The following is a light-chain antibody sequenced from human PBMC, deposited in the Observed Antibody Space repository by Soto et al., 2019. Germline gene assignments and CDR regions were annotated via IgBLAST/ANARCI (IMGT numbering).Light chain of an antibody. V-gene: IGLV2-8*01. J-gene: IGLJ2*01. Sequence: QSALTQPPSASGSPGQSVTISCTGTSSDVGGYNYVSWYQQHPGKAPKLMIYEVSKRPSGVPDRFSGSKSGNTASLPVSGLQGEDEADYYCSSYAGSNNLVFGGGTKLTFL. CDR1: SSDVGGYNY. CDR3: SSYAGSNNLV. CDR2: EVS.